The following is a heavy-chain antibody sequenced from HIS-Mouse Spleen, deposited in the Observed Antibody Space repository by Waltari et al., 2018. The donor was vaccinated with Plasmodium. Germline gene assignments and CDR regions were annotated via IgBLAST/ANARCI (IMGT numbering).Heavy chain of an antibody. CDR1: GRSISSYS. CDR3: ARDCSSTSCLDAFDI. Sequence: QMQLQESGPGLVKPSETRSLTCTGSGRSISSYSGSYIRQPPGKGLEWIGYIYYSGSTNYTPSLKSRVTISVDTSKNQFSLKLSSVLAADTAVYYCARDCSSTSCLDAFDIWGQGTMVTVSS. V-gene: IGHV4-59*01. CDR2: IYYSGST. J-gene: IGHJ3*02. D-gene: IGHD2-2*01.